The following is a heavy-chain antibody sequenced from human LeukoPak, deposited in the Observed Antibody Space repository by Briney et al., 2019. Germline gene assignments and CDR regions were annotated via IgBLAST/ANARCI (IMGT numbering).Heavy chain of an antibody. CDR1: GGSINSSSYY. J-gene: IGHJ6*03. D-gene: IGHD1-1*01. Sequence: PSETLSLTCTVSGGSINSSSYYWGWIRQPPGKGLEWIGSIYYSGSTYDNPSLKSRVTISVDTSKNQFSLKLTSVTAADTAVYYCARVSWFPGTSYYYMDVWGKGTTVTVSS. V-gene: IGHV4-39*07. CDR3: ARVSWFPGTSYYYMDV. CDR2: IYYSGST.